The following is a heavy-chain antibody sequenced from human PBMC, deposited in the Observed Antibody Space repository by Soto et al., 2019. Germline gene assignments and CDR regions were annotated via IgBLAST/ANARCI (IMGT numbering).Heavy chain of an antibody. Sequence: PSETLSLTCAVYGGSFSGYYWSWIRQPSGKGLEWIGEINHSGSTNYNPSLKSRVTISVDTSKNQFSLKLSSVTAADTAVYYCARAPIAAAGTYYYMDVWGKGTTVTVSS. J-gene: IGHJ6*03. CDR1: GGSFSGYY. V-gene: IGHV4-34*01. CDR2: INHSGST. CDR3: ARAPIAAAGTYYYMDV. D-gene: IGHD6-13*01.